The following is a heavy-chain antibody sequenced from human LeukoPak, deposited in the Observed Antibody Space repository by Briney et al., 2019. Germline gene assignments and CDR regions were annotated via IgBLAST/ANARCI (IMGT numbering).Heavy chain of an antibody. V-gene: IGHV3-23*01. D-gene: IGHD1-26*01. CDR3: AKDVGKWESLHFFDY. CDR2: ISGSGAST. J-gene: IGHJ4*02. Sequence: GGSLRVSCLTSGFTISTKAKRWVRQAPGKGLEWISGISGSGASTYYADSVKGRFTISRDDSRNTLYLQMNSLRGDDTAVYYCAKDVGKWESLHFFDYWGQGTLVTVSS. CDR1: GFTISTKA.